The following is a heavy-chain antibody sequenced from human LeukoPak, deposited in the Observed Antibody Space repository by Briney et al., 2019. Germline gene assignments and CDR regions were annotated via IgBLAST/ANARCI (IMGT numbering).Heavy chain of an antibody. Sequence: GGSLRLSCAASGFTFSSYAMSWVRQAPGKGLEWVSAISGSGGSTYYADSVKGRFTISRDNSKSTLYIQMNSLRAEDTAVYYCARAKPKNMVRGLIMRRESRYYFDYWGQGNLVNVSS. J-gene: IGHJ4*02. CDR2: ISGSGGST. CDR1: GFTFSSYA. D-gene: IGHD3-10*01. V-gene: IGHV3-23*01. CDR3: ARAKPKNMVRGLIMRRESRYYFDY.